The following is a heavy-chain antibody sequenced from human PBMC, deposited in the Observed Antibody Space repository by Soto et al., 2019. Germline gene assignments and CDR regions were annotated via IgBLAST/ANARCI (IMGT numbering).Heavy chain of an antibody. V-gene: IGHV1-69*01. CDR2: IIPMFGKA. J-gene: IGHJ3*01. CDR1: GGTFINCI. CDR3: VRRGPHWDSIALRRPDVLDV. Sequence: QVQLVQSGAEVKKPGSSVKISCKASGGTFINCIFSWVRQAPGQGLEWMGGIIPMFGKANYAQKFQDRVTINADESTSTAYSELNSLRSEDTAVYYCVRRGPHWDSIALRRPDVLDVWGQGTMVTVSS. D-gene: IGHD6-6*01.